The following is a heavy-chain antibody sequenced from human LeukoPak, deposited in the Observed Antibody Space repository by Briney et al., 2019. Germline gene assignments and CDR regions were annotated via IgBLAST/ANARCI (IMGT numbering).Heavy chain of an antibody. V-gene: IGHV3-74*01. Sequence: PGGSLRLSCTASGLTFNIYWMHWVRQAPGKGLVWVSRIDAGGSGTIYADSVKGRFTISRDNANNAVYLQMGSLRAEDTAVYYCARGGNPGSFFDYWGRGTLVTVSS. J-gene: IGHJ4*02. D-gene: IGHD3-10*01. CDR3: ARGGNPGSFFDY. CDR1: GLTFNIYW. CDR2: IDAGGSGT.